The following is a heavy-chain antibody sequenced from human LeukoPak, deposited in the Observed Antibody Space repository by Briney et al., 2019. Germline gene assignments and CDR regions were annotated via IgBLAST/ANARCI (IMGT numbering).Heavy chain of an antibody. J-gene: IGHJ4*02. CDR2: INPSGGST. CDR1: GYTFTSYY. V-gene: IGHV1-46*01. Sequence: ASVKVSCKASGYTFTSYYMHWVRQAPGQGLEWMGIINPSGGSTSYAQEFQGRVTMTRDMSTSTVYMELSSLRSEDTAVYYRARDVGVRHLNFDYWGQGTLVTVSS. D-gene: IGHD2-15*01. CDR3: ARDVGVRHLNFDY.